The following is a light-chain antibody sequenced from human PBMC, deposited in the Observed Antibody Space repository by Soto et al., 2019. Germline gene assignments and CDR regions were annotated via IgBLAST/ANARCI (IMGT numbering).Light chain of an antibody. J-gene: IGLJ2*01. CDR3: ETWDINTRV. CDR2: LEGSGSY. V-gene: IGLV4-60*03. CDR1: SGHSSYI. Sequence: QPVLTQSSSASASLGSSVKLTYTLSSGHSSYIIAWHQQQPGKAPRYLMKLEGSGSYNKGSGVPDRFSGSSSGADRYLTISNLQSEDEADYYCETWDINTRVFGGGTKVTVL.